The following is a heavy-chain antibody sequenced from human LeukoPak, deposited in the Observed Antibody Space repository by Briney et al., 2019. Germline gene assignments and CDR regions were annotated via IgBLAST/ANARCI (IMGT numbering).Heavy chain of an antibody. CDR3: ANSSNWDGFDAFDV. CDR2: ITSSGGTT. J-gene: IGHJ3*01. D-gene: IGHD6-13*01. Sequence: GGSLRLSCAASGFIISDYYMSWVRQTPGKGLEWISYITSSGGTTYYADSVKGRFTISRDNAKNSLFLQMNSLRVDDTAVYYCANSSNWDGFDAFDVWGQGTLVAVST. CDR1: GFIISDYY. V-gene: IGHV3-11*01.